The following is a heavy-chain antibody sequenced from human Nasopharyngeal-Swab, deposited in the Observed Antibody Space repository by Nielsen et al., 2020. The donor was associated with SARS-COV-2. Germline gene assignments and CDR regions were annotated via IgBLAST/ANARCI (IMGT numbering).Heavy chain of an antibody. CDR1: GFTFSSYS. Sequence: GESLKISCAASGFTFSSYSMNWVRQAPGKGLEWVSYISSSSSTIYYADSVKGRFTISRDNAKNSLYLQMNSLRDEDTAVYYCAREHHYDFWSGYSPFDYWGQGTLVTVSS. D-gene: IGHD3-3*01. J-gene: IGHJ4*02. CDR2: ISSSSSTI. V-gene: IGHV3-48*02. CDR3: AREHHYDFWSGYSPFDY.